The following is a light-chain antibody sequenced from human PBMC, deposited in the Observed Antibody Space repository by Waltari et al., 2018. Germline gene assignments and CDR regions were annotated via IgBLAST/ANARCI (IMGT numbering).Light chain of an antibody. V-gene: IGKV3-15*01. CDR3: QQYNDWPPLT. CDR1: QGVRRF. J-gene: IGKJ4*01. CDR2: GAS. Sequence: CRASQGVRRFVAWYQQKPGQAPRLLIYGASTRATGIPARFSGSGSGTEFTLTISSLQSEDFAVYYCQQYNDWPPLTFGGGTKLEIK.